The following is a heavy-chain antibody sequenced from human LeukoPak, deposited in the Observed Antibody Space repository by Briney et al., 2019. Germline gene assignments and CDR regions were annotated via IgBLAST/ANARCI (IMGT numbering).Heavy chain of an antibody. J-gene: IGHJ5*02. CDR2: VYESGTT. Sequence: PSETLSLTCTVSGGSINTYYWSWIRQPPGKGLEWLGHVYESGTTTYNPSLKRRVTISADTSRNQFSLKLSSVTAADTAIYYCARGARTRTTNWFDPWGQGTLVTVSS. CDR1: GGSINTYY. V-gene: IGHV4-59*01. D-gene: IGHD1-14*01. CDR3: ARGARTRTTNWFDP.